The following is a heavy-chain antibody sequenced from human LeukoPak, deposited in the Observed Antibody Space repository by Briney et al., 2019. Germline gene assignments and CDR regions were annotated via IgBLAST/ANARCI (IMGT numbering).Heavy chain of an antibody. D-gene: IGHD6-19*01. J-gene: IGHJ4*02. CDR3: ARGYSSGWSPRKYYFDY. Sequence: GGSLRLSCAASGFTFSSYPMSWVRQAPGKGLEWVSAISCSGDITYYADSVKGRFTIPRDNAKNSLYLKMNSLRAEDTAVYSCARGYSSGWSPRKYYFDYWGQGTLVTVSS. CDR2: ISCSGDIT. CDR1: GFTFSSYP. V-gene: IGHV3-23*01.